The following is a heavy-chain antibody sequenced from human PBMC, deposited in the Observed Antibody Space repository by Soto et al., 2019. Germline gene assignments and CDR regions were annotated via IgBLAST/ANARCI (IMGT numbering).Heavy chain of an antibody. Sequence: APVKVSCKASGYTFTSYGISWVRKAPGQGLEWMGWISAYNGNTNYAQKLQGRVTMTTDTSTSTAYMELRSLRSDDTAVYYCARKSSGWCFDLWGRGTLVTVSS. D-gene: IGHD1-26*01. CDR3: ARKSSGWCFDL. V-gene: IGHV1-18*01. CDR2: ISAYNGNT. CDR1: GYTFTSYG. J-gene: IGHJ2*01.